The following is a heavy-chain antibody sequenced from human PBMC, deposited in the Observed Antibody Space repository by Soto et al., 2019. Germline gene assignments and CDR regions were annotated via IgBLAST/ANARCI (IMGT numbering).Heavy chain of an antibody. CDR2: IWYDGSNK. V-gene: IGHV3-33*01. Sequence: GGSLRLSCAASGFTFSSYGMHWVRQAPGKGLEWVAVIWYDGSNKYYADSVKGRFTISRDNSKNTLYLQMNSLRAEDTAVYYCARDVPARGAPLRYFDWLLSALGAFDPWGQGTLVTVSS. J-gene: IGHJ5*02. CDR1: GFTFSSYG. CDR3: ARDVPARGAPLRYFDWLLSALGAFDP. D-gene: IGHD3-9*01.